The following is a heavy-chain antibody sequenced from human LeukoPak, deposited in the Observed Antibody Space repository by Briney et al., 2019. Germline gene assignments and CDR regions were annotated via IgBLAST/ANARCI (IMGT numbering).Heavy chain of an antibody. CDR1: GGSFSGYD. J-gene: IGHJ4*02. CDR3: ARERLRGTYYFDY. D-gene: IGHD4-17*01. V-gene: IGHV4-34*01. Sequence: SETLSLTCAVYGGSFSGYDWSWIRQPPGEGLEWLGEINHSGSTNYNPSLKSRVTISVDTSKNQFSLKLSSVTAADTAVYYCARERLRGTYYFDYWGQGTLVTVSS. CDR2: INHSGST.